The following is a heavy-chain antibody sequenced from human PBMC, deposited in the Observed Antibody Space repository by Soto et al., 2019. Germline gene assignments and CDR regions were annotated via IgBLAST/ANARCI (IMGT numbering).Heavy chain of an antibody. Sequence: WTWIRQAPGRGLEWIGYIFSSGTTNYNPSLKSRVTISVDRSKNHFSLNLNSVTAADTAVYYCARDDSERPATYWGQGTLVTVSS. V-gene: IGHV4-61*03. CDR3: ARDDSERPATY. CDR2: IFSSGTT. J-gene: IGHJ4*02. D-gene: IGHD3-10*01.